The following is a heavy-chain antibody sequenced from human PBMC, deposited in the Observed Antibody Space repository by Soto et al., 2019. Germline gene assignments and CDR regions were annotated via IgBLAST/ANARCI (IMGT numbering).Heavy chain of an antibody. D-gene: IGHD6-13*01. V-gene: IGHV4-39*01. Sequence: SETLSLTCTVSGGSISSSSYYWGWIRQPPGKGLEWIGSIYYSGSTYYNPSLKSRVTISVDMSKNLFSLKLTSVTATDTAVYFCTGHTALRAAVEGFDTWGQGTLVTVSS. CDR3: TGHTALRAAVEGFDT. J-gene: IGHJ5*02. CDR1: GGSISSSSYY. CDR2: IYYSGST.